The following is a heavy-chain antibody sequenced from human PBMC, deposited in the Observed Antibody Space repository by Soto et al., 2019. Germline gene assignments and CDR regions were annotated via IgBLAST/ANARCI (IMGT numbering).Heavy chain of an antibody. CDR2: MNPNSGNT. V-gene: IGHV1-8*01. D-gene: IGHD2-2*01. CDR1: GYTFTSYD. J-gene: IGHJ4*02. CDR3: ARGLKFLGSTRLDY. Sequence: QVQLVQSRAEVKKPGASVKVSCKASGYTFTSYDINWVRQATGQGLEWMGWMNPNSGNTGYAQKFQGRVTMTRNTSISTAYMELSSLRSEDTAVYYCARGLKFLGSTRLDYSGQGTLVTVSS.